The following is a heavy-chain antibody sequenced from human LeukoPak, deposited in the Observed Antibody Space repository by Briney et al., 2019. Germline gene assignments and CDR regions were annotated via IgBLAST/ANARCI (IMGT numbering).Heavy chain of an antibody. CDR1: GFTFSSYA. Sequence: PGGSLRLPCAASGFTFSSYAMSWVRQAPGKGLEWVSAISGSGGSTYYADSVKGRFTISRDNSKNTLYLQMNSLRAEDTAVYYCAKDLRLIGSRGDWGQGTLVTVSS. V-gene: IGHV3-23*01. J-gene: IGHJ4*02. D-gene: IGHD2-8*01. CDR2: ISGSGGST. CDR3: AKDLRLIGSRGD.